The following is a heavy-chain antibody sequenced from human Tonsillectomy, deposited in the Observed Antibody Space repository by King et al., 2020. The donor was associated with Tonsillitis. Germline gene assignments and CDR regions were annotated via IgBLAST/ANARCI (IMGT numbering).Heavy chain of an antibody. V-gene: IGHV1-18*01. CDR2: MNAYNGNR. J-gene: IGHJ4*02. D-gene: IGHD3-9*01. CDR3: ALDILTGFDDY. CDR1: GYTSTTYT. Sequence: VQLVESGAEVKKPGASVKVSCKASGYTSTTYTITWVRQAPGQGLEWMGWMNAYNGNRIYAQKLQNRFTMTTDTSTSTAYMELRSLRSDDTAVYYCALDILTGFDDYWGQGTLVTVSS.